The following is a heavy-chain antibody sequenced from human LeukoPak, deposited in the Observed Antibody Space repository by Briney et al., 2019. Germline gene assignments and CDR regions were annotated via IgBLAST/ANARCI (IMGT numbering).Heavy chain of an antibody. CDR2: ISGSGGST. D-gene: IGHD3-10*01. CDR1: GFTFSSYG. Sequence: GSLRLSCAASGFTFSSYGMRWVRQAPGKGLEWVSAISGSGGSTYYADSVKGRFTISRDNSKNTLYLQMNSLRAEDTAVYYCARGSVVRGAYPYYFDYWGQGTLVTVSS. J-gene: IGHJ4*02. CDR3: ARGSVVRGAYPYYFDY. V-gene: IGHV3-23*01.